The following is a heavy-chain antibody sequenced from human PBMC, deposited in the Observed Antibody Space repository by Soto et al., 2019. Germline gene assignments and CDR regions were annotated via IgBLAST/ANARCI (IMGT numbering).Heavy chain of an antibody. D-gene: IGHD6-13*01. CDR1: GFTFSSYS. Sequence: EVQLVESGGGLVQPGGTLRLSCAASGFTFSSYSMNWVRQAPGKGLEWVSYISSSSSTIYYADSVKGRFTISRDNAKNSLYLQMNSLRDEVTAVYYCAREGAAAGKMYYYYGMDVWGQGTTVTVSS. V-gene: IGHV3-48*02. CDR2: ISSSSSTI. J-gene: IGHJ6*02. CDR3: AREGAAAGKMYYYYGMDV.